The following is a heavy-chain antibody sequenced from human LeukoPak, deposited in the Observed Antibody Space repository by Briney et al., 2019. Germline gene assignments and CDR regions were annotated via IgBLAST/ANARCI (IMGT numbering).Heavy chain of an antibody. V-gene: IGHV3-23*01. CDR2: ISGSGGST. J-gene: IGHJ4*02. CDR1: GFTFSSYA. D-gene: IGHD1-26*01. CDR3: AKDGSGSYYEEGWYYFDY. Sequence: GGSLRLSCAASGFTFSSYAMSLVRQAPEKGLEWVSAISGSGGSTYYADSVKGRFTISRDNSKNTLYLQMNSLRAEDTAAYYCAKDGSGSYYEEGWYYFDYWGQGTLVTVSS.